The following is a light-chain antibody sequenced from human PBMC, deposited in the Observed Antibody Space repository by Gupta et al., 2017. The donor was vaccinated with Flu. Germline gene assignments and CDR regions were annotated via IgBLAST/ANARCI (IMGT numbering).Light chain of an antibody. V-gene: IGLV1-51*02. J-gene: IGLJ1*01. Sequence: QPVLSQPPSLSAAPAQQVTISCSGSSSNLGNNYVSWHQQFPGTAPKLLIYENNKRPSGIPDRFSGSKSGTSATLGITGLQTGDEADYYCGTWDSSLSAYVFGTGTKVTVV. CDR2: ENN. CDR1: SSNLGNNY. CDR3: GTWDSSLSAYV.